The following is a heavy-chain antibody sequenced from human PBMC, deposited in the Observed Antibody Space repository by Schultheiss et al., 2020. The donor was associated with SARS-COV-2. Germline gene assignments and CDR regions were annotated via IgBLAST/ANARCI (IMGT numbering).Heavy chain of an antibody. Sequence: SETLSLTCTVSGGSISSYYWSWIRQPPGKGLEWIGYIYYSGSTNYNPSLKSRVTMSVDTSKNQFSLKLSSVTAADTAVYYCASGARGQWLAIDYWGQGTLVTVSS. CDR2: IYYSGST. J-gene: IGHJ4*02. CDR3: ASGARGQWLAIDY. V-gene: IGHV4-59*12. D-gene: IGHD6-19*01. CDR1: GGSISSYY.